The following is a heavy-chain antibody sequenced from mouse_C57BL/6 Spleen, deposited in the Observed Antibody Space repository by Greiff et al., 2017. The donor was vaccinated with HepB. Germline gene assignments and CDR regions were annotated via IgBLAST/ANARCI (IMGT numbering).Heavy chain of an antibody. D-gene: IGHD2-2*01. V-gene: IGHV3-6*01. CDR1: GYSITSGYY. CDR2: ISYDGSN. J-gene: IGHJ3*01. Sequence: EVKLVESGPGLVKPSQSLSLTCSVTGYSITSGYYWNWIRQFPGNKLEWMGYISYDGSNNYNPSLKNRISITRDTSKNQFFLKLNSVTTEDTATYYCAREGNYGYDAWFAYWGQGTLVTVSA. CDR3: AREGNYGYDAWFAY.